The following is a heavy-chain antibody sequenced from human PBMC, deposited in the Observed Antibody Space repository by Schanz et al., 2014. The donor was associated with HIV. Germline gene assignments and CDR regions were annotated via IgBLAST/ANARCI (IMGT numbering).Heavy chain of an antibody. Sequence: QVQLVQSGAEVKKPGSSVKVSCKASGGTFSNYAISWVRQAPGQGLEWMGGLLPSFRLRTYAQKLQGRVTIDADDSASTAYMELNSLRSDDTAVYYCAKSPIFGDVIFYGMDVWGQGTTVTVSS. CDR2: LLPSFRLR. CDR3: AKSPIFGDVIFYGMDV. J-gene: IGHJ6*02. D-gene: IGHD3-3*02. CDR1: GGTFSNYA. V-gene: IGHV1-69*01.